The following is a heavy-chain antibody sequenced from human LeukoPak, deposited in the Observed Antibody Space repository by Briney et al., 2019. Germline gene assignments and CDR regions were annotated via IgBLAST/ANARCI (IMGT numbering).Heavy chain of an antibody. D-gene: IGHD2-15*01. V-gene: IGHV4-34*01. CDR2: INHSGST. CDR1: GGSFSGYY. CDR3: ARALGGSCLDP. J-gene: IGHJ5*02. Sequence: SETLSLTCAAYGGSFSGYYWSWIRQPPGKGLEWIGEINHSGSTNYNPSLKSRVTISVDTSKNQFSLKLSSVTAADTAVYYCARALGGSCLDPWGQGTLVTVSS.